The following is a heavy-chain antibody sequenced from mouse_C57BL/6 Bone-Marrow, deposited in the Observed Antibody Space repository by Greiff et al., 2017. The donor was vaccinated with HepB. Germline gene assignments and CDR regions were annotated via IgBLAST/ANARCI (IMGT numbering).Heavy chain of an antibody. CDR2: IYPGDGDT. J-gene: IGHJ2*01. CDR1: GYAFSSSW. V-gene: IGHV1-82*01. D-gene: IGHD2-2*01. Sequence: VQLQQSGPELVKPGASVKISCKASGYAFSSSWMNWVKQRPGKGLEWIGRIYPGDGDTNYNGKFKGKATLTADKSSSTAYMQLSSLTSEDSAVYFCARGRYGYDGDYWGQGTTLTVSS. CDR3: ARGRYGYDGDY.